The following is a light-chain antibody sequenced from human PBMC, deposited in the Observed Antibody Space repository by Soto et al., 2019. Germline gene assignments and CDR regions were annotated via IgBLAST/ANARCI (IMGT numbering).Light chain of an antibody. CDR3: QQNNRYPWT. Sequence: DIQMTQSPSTLSGSVGDRVTITCRASQTISSWLAWYQQKPGKAPKLLIYKASTLKSGVPSRFSGSGSGAEFTLTISSLQPDDFATYYCQQNNRYPWTFGQGTKVDIK. J-gene: IGKJ1*01. V-gene: IGKV1-5*03. CDR2: KAS. CDR1: QTISSW.